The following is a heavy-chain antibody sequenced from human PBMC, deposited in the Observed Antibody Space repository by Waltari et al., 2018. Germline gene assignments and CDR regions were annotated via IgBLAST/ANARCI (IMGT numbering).Heavy chain of an antibody. CDR2: IYFAGSA. CDR1: GDSIGSGYYY. D-gene: IGHD6-13*01. V-gene: IGHV4-39*07. Sequence: QLQLRESGPGLLKPSETLSLTCSVSGDSIGSGYYYWGWIRQAPGKGLEWIGSIYFAGSAYYNPALKSRLTISGDTSKNQFSRRLSSVTAADTAVYDCAREVGGSSWSTTPRGDAFDIWGQGTMVTVSS. J-gene: IGHJ3*02. CDR3: AREVGGSSWSTTPRGDAFDI.